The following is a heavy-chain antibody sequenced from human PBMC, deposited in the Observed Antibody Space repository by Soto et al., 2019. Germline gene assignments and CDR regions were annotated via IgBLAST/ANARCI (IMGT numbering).Heavy chain of an antibody. D-gene: IGHD4-17*01. CDR2: IYYSGST. J-gene: IGHJ4*02. V-gene: IGHV4-59*01. Sequence: SETLSLTCTVSGGSISSYYWSWIRQPPGKGLEWIGYIYYSGSTNYNPSLKSRVTISVDTSKNQFSLKLSSVTAADTAVYYCARRYGASFDYWGKGTLVTVSS. CDR1: GGSISSYY. CDR3: ARRYGASFDY.